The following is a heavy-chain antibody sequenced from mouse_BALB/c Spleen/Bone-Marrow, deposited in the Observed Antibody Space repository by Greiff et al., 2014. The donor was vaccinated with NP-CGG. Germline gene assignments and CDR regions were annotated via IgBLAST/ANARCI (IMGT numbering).Heavy chain of an antibody. D-gene: IGHD2-10*02. CDR1: GYPFSSYW. J-gene: IGHJ2*01. V-gene: IGHV1-80*01. CDR3: ARKYGDY. CDR2: IYPGDGET. Sequence: QVQLQQSGAELVRPGSSVKISCKASGYPFSSYWMSWVKQRPGQGLEGMGQIYPGDGETNYNGKFKGNATLTADKSSSTAYMQLISLTSEDSAVYFCARKYGDYWGQGTTLTVSS.